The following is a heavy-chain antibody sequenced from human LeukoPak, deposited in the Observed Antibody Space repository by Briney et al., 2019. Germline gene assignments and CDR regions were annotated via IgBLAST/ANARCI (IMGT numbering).Heavy chain of an antibody. CDR3: ARDSKSTADAFDI. D-gene: IGHD5/OR15-5a*01. Sequence: PGGSLRLSCAASGFTFSGYCMNWVRQAPGKGLEWVSSISTSSSYIYYADSVKGRFTISRDNAKNSLYLQMNSLRAEDTAVYYCARDSKSTADAFDIWGQGTMVTVSS. CDR1: GFTFSGYC. CDR2: ISTSSSYI. V-gene: IGHV3-21*01. J-gene: IGHJ3*02.